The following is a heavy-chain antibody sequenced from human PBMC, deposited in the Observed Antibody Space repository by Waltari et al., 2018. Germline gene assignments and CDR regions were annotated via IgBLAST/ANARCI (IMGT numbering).Heavy chain of an antibody. J-gene: IGHJ4*02. CDR2: ISGSGENT. D-gene: IGHD3-10*01. CDR3: AKHLTLVRGIGPYFDY. V-gene: IGHV3-23*01. CDR1: GFTFSNYA. Sequence: EVQLLESGGGLVQPGGSLRLSCAASGFTFSNYAMSWVRQAPGKGLEWVSAISGSGENTFYVDSVKGRFTISRDNSKNTLYLQMNSLRAEDTAVYYCAKHLTLVRGIGPYFDYWGQGTLVTVSS.